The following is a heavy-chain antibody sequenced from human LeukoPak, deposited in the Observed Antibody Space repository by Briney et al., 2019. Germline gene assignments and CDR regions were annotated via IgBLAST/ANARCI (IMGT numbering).Heavy chain of an antibody. CDR3: ARDWVAAAGTIGVVDY. CDR1: GFTFDDYG. V-gene: IGHV3-20*04. CDR2: INWNGGST. Sequence: GGSLRLSCAASGFTFDDYGMSWVRQAPGKGLEWVSGINWNGGSTGYADSVKGRFTISRDNAKNSLYLQMNSLRAEDTALYYCARDWVAAAGTIGVVDYWGQGTLVTVSS. D-gene: IGHD6-13*01. J-gene: IGHJ4*02.